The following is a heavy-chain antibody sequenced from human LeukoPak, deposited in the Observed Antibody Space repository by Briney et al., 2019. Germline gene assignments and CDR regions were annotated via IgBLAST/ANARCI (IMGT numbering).Heavy chain of an antibody. CDR3: AKVRNCYGDCYYFDY. V-gene: IGHV3-23*01. CDR1: GFTFSSYS. Sequence: GGSLRLSCAASGFTFSSYSMNWVRQVPGKGLEWVSGIRGSGDSTYYVDSVKGRFTISRDNSKNTLYLQMNSLRAEDTAVYYCAKVRNCYGDCYYFDYWGQGTLVTVSS. J-gene: IGHJ4*02. CDR2: IRGSGDST. D-gene: IGHD2-2*01.